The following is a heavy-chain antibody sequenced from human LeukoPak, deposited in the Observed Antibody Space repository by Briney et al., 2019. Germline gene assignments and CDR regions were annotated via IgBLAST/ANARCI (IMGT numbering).Heavy chain of an antibody. CDR1: GGSINYYY. Sequence: NTSETLSLTCTVSGGSINYYYWMWIRQPPGKGLEWIGYIYYSGSTNYSPSLKSRVTISVDTSKNQFSLKLSSVTAADTAVYYCARQFGLRSYWGQGTLVTVSS. D-gene: IGHD3/OR15-3a*01. CDR3: ARQFGLRSY. CDR2: IYYSGST. J-gene: IGHJ4*02. V-gene: IGHV4-59*01.